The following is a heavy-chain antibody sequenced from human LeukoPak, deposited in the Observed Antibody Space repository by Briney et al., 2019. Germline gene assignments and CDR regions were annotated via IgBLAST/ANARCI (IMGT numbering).Heavy chain of an antibody. J-gene: IGHJ4*02. V-gene: IGHV4-59*01. CDR3: ASRDGYNGSLDY. CDR1: GGSISSYY. Sequence: SETLSLTCTVSGGSISSYYWSWIRQPPGKGLEWIGYIYYSGSTNYNPSLKSRVTISVDTSKNQFSLKLSSVTAADTAVYYCASRDGYNGSLDYWGQGTLVTVSS. D-gene: IGHD5-24*01. CDR2: IYYSGST.